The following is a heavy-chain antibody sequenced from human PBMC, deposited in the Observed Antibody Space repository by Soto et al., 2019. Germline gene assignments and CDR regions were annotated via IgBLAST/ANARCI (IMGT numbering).Heavy chain of an antibody. CDR1: GDSIRNNNFY. Sequence: SETLSLTCTVSGDSIRNNNFYWGWIRQPPGKGLEWIGSIYYSGSTNYNPSLKSRVTISVYTSNNQFSLKLSSVTAADTAVYYCASRKSELMGAAADIIGEYYYYKDVWGKGTTVNVSS. J-gene: IGHJ6*03. V-gene: IGHV4-39*07. CDR2: IYYSGST. CDR3: ASRKSELMGAAADIIGEYYYYKDV. D-gene: IGHD1-26*01.